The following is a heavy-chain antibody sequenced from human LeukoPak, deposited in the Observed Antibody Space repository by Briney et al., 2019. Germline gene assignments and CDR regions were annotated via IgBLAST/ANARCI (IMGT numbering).Heavy chain of an antibody. CDR3: ARHLNGGTHPLDN. D-gene: IGHD2-8*01. CDR2: IHYDGRT. CDR1: GASMSGQH. Sequence: PSETLSRTCTVSGASMSGQHWSWIRQAPGKGLEWIAWIHYDGRTNYNPSLKSRLSLSVDTSTNQFSLSLNSVTAADTAVYFCARHLNGGTHPLDNWGPGIRVIVSP. J-gene: IGHJ4*02. V-gene: IGHV4-59*08.